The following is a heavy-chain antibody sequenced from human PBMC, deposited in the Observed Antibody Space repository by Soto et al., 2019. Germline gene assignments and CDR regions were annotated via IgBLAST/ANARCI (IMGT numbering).Heavy chain of an antibody. J-gene: IGHJ4*02. D-gene: IGHD3-10*01. CDR3: ARESYYGSGATVVDY. V-gene: IGHV4-59*01. Sequence: QVQLQESGPGLVRPSETLSLTCTVSGGSISGYYWSWIRQPPGKGLEWIGYIYYSGTTSYNPSLNSRVNMSVDTSKNQFSLTVNSVTAADTAVYYCARESYYGSGATVVDYWGKGTLVTVSS. CDR1: GGSISGYY. CDR2: IYYSGTT.